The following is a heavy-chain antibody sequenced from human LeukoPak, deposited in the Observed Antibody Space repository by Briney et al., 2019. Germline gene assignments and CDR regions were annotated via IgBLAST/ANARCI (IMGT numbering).Heavy chain of an antibody. Sequence: ASVKVSCKVSGYTLTELSMHWVRQAPGKGLEWMGGFDPEDGETIYAQKFQGRVTMAEDTSTDTAYMELSSLRSEDTAVYYCATGLREWLLGYYYYYMDVWGKGTTVTVSS. D-gene: IGHD3-3*01. V-gene: IGHV1-24*01. CDR3: ATGLREWLLGYYYYYMDV. CDR2: FDPEDGET. J-gene: IGHJ6*03. CDR1: GYTLTELS.